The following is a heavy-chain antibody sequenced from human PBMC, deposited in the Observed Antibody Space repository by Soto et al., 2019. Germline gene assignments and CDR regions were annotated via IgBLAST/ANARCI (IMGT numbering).Heavy chain of an antibody. CDR3: ARDRSLTMIVVVNYYFDY. V-gene: IGHV3-30-3*01. D-gene: IGHD3-22*01. Sequence: QVQLVESGGGVVQPGRTLRLSCAASGFTFSSYAMHWVRQAPGKGLEWVAVISYDGSNKYYADSVKGRFTISRDNSKNTLYLQMNSLRAEDTAVYYCARDRSLTMIVVVNYYFDYWGQGTLVTVSS. CDR2: ISYDGSNK. CDR1: GFTFSSYA. J-gene: IGHJ4*02.